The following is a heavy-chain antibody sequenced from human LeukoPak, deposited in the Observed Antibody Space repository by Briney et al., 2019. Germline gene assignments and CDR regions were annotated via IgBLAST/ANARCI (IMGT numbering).Heavy chain of an antibody. CDR1: GYRFTSYW. V-gene: IGHV5-51*01. D-gene: IGHD3-22*01. CDR2: IYPGDSDT. CDR3: AGRRDSSGYMGAFDI. J-gene: IGHJ3*02. Sequence: AGESLKISRKGSGYRFTSYWIGWVRQMPGKGLEWMGIIYPGDSDTRYSPPFQGQVTIPADKSISTAYLQWSSLKASDTAMYYCAGRRDSSGYMGAFDIWGQGTMATVSS.